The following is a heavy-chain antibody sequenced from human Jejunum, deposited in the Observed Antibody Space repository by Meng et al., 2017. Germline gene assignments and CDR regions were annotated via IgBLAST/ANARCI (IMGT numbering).Heavy chain of an antibody. Sequence: GESLKISCVASGFTFSTYAMHWVRQAPGKGLEWMAVVSNDGSVEYYAESVKGRFTISRDNPKNTLNLQINSLRAEDTAVYYCAREKSRFGELERWGQGTLVTVSS. J-gene: IGHJ4*02. CDR3: AREKSRFGELER. CDR1: GFTFSTYA. D-gene: IGHD3-10*01. CDR2: VSNDGSVE. V-gene: IGHV3-30*04.